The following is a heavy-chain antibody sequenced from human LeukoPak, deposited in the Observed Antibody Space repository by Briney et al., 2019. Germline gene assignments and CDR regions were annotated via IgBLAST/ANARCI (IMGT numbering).Heavy chain of an antibody. CDR3: ARYLCSGGTCYGFDY. J-gene: IGHJ4*02. Sequence: SETLSLTCTVSGGSISGYYWSWIRQPPGKGLEWVGFIPYSGRTSYNPSLKSRVTISVDTSKNEFSLKLTSVTVADTAVYYCARYLCSGGTCYGFDYWGQGTSVTVSS. CDR2: IPYSGRT. V-gene: IGHV4-59*01. CDR1: GGSISGYY. D-gene: IGHD2-15*01.